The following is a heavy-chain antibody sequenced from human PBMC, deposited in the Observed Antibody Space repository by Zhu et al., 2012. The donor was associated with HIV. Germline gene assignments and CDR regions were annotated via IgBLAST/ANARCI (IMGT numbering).Heavy chain of an antibody. J-gene: IGHJ4*02. CDR3: TRALVGVTGLDY. V-gene: IGHV4-38-2*01. CDR1: GYSISSGYY. D-gene: IGHD2-2*01. Sequence: QVQLQESGPGLVKPSETLSLTCAVSGYSISSGYYWGWIRQPPGKGREWIGSIYHSGSTYYNPSLKSRVTISVDTSKNQFSLKLSSVTAADTAVYYCTRALVGVTGLDYWGQGTLVTVSS. CDR2: IYHSGST.